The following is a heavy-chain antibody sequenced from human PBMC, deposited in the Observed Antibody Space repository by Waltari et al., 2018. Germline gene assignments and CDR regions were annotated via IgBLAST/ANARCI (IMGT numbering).Heavy chain of an antibody. V-gene: IGHV1-2*02. D-gene: IGHD6-13*01. CDR3: ARVGIAAAGSYYFDY. J-gene: IGHJ4*02. CDR2: INPNRGGT. CDR1: GYTFTGYY. Sequence: QVQLVQSGAEVKKPGASVKVSCKASGYTFTGYYMHWVRQAPGQGLEWMEWINPNRGGTNYAQKFQGRVTMTRDTSISTAYMELSRLRSDDTAVYYCARVGIAAAGSYYFDYWGQGTLVTVSS.